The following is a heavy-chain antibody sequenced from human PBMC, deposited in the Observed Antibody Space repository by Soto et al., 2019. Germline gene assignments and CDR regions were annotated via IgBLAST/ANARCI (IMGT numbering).Heavy chain of an antibody. J-gene: IGHJ5*02. CDR2: INAGNGNT. CDR1: GYTFTSYA. Sequence: QVPLVQSGAEVKKPGASVKVSCKASGYTFTSYAMHWVRQAPGQRLEWMGWINAGNGNTKYSQKFQGRVTITRDTSASTAYMELSSLRSEDTAVYYCARDLRITIFGVVTNWFDPWGQGTLVTVSS. D-gene: IGHD3-3*01. CDR3: ARDLRITIFGVVTNWFDP. V-gene: IGHV1-3*01.